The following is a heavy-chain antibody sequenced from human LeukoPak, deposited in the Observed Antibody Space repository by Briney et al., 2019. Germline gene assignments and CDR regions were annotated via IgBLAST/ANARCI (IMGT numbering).Heavy chain of an antibody. V-gene: IGHV1-18*01. D-gene: IGHD5-12*01. Sequence: GASVKVSCKASGYTFTSYGISWVRQAPGQGLEWMGWISAYNGNTNYAQKSQGRVTMTRNTSISTAYMELSSLRSEDTAVYYCARGPVATIRDFADYWGQGTLVTVSS. J-gene: IGHJ4*02. CDR2: ISAYNGNT. CDR1: GYTFTSYG. CDR3: ARGPVATIRDFADY.